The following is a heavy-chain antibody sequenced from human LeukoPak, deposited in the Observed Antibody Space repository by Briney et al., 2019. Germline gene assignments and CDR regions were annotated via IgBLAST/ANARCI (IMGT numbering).Heavy chain of an antibody. CDR2: IIPILGIA. V-gene: IGHV1-69*04. CDR1: GGTFSSYA. J-gene: IGHJ6*02. CDR3: APLGQQLTTTDYYGMDV. Sequence: GASVKVSCKASGGTFSSYAITWVRQAPGQGLEWMGRIIPILGIANYAQKFQGRVTITADKSTSTAYMELSSLRSEDTAVYYCAPLGQQLTTTDYYGMDVWGQGTTVTVSS. D-gene: IGHD6-13*01.